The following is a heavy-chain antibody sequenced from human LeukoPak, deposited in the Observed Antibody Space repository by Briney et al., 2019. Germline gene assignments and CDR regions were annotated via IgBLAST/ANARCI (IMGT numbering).Heavy chain of an antibody. CDR2: ISGSGGST. J-gene: IGHJ4*02. CDR1: GFTFSSYA. D-gene: IGHD6-13*01. V-gene: IGHV3-23*01. Sequence: QTGGSLRLSCAASGFTFSSYAMSWVRQAPGKGLEWVSAISGSGGSTYYADSVKGRFTIPRDNSKNTLYLQMNSLRAEDTAVYYCAKAYSSSWFSNFDYWGQGTLVTVSS. CDR3: AKAYSSSWFSNFDY.